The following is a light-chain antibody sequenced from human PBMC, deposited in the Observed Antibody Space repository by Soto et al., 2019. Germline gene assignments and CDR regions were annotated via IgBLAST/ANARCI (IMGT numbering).Light chain of an antibody. CDR3: CSYADSSTYV. Sequence: QSVLTQPASVSGSPGQSITISCTGTSSDVGSYNLVSWYQQHPGKAPKLMIYEDSKRPSGVSNRFSGSKSGNTASLTISGPQTEDEADYYCCSYADSSTYVFGTGTKLTVL. V-gene: IGLV2-23*01. CDR2: EDS. CDR1: SSDVGSYNL. J-gene: IGLJ1*01.